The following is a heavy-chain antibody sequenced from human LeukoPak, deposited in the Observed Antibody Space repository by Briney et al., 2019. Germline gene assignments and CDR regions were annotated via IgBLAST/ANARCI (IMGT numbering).Heavy chain of an antibody. Sequence: SETLSLTCTVSGGSISSYYWSWIRQPPGKGLEWIGCIYYSGSTNYNPSLKSRVTISVDTSKNQFSLKLSSVTAADTAVYYCASSIWFGELLYDYWGQGTLVTVSS. CDR3: ASSIWFGELLYDY. CDR2: IYYSGST. D-gene: IGHD3-10*01. J-gene: IGHJ4*02. V-gene: IGHV4-59*01. CDR1: GGSISSYY.